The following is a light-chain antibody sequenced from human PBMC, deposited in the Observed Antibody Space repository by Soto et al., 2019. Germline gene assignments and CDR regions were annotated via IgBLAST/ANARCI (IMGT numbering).Light chain of an antibody. CDR2: DAS. V-gene: IGKV3-11*01. Sequence: IVFTHSPATLSLSPLEISTLSCRASQSVSRYLAFYQQKPGQAPRLLIYDASNRATGIPARFSGSGSGADFTLTISSLEPEDFAAYYCQQRRDWPITFGQGTRLEIK. CDR1: QSVSRY. CDR3: QQRRDWPIT. J-gene: IGKJ5*01.